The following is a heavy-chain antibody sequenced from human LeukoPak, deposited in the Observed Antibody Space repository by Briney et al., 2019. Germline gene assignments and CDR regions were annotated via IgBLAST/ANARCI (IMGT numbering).Heavy chain of an antibody. J-gene: IGHJ5*02. Sequence: PSETLSLTCAVSGYSISTGYYWAWIRQPPGKGLEWIGSIYHNESTYYNPSLKSRVTMSVDTSKNQFSLKLSSVTAADTAVYYCARTIGLMVYAGMLDWFDPWGQGTLVTVSS. V-gene: IGHV4-38-2*01. D-gene: IGHD2-8*01. CDR2: IYHNEST. CDR3: ARTIGLMVYAGMLDWFDP. CDR1: GYSISTGYY.